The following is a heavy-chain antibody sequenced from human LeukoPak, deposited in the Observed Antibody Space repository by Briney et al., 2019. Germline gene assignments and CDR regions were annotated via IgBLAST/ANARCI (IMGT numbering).Heavy chain of an antibody. J-gene: IGHJ6*02. CDR3: AKEYSSGWYRSYYYGMDV. CDR2: IHWNSRTI. Sequence: SLRLACAVSGLTLDFYAVHWVRQTPGRSLEWVSGIHWNSRTISYVDSVKDQFTISGDNDKNSLYLQMNSLRAEDTALYYCAKEYSSGWYRSYYYGMDVWGQGTTVTVSS. D-gene: IGHD6-19*01. CDR1: GLTLDFYA. V-gene: IGHV3-9*01.